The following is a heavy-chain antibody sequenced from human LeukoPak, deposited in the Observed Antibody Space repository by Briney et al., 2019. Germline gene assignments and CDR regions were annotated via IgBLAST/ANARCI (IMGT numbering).Heavy chain of an antibody. V-gene: IGHV4-39*01. D-gene: IGHD3-3*01. Sequence: KPSETLSLTCTVSGGSISSYYWSWIRQPPGKGLEWIGSIYYSGSTYYNPSLKSRVTISVDTSKNQFSLKLSSVTAADTAVYYCARIPRVDFWSGYYHPQYGMDVWGQGTTVTVSS. CDR3: ARIPRVDFWSGYYHPQYGMDV. CDR1: GGSISSYY. CDR2: IYYSGST. J-gene: IGHJ6*02.